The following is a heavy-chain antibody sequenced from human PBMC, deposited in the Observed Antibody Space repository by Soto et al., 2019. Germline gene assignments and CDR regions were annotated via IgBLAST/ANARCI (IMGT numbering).Heavy chain of an antibody. CDR3: ASTYSSSYLNYYGMDV. J-gene: IGHJ6*02. V-gene: IGHV5-51*01. Sequence: GGSLKISCNGSGYSFTSYLIGWVRQMPGKGLEWMGIIYPGDSDTRYSPSFQGQVTISADKSISTAYLQWSSLKASDTAMYYCASTYSSSYLNYYGMDVWGQGTTVTVSS. CDR1: GYSFTSYL. D-gene: IGHD6-6*01. CDR2: IYPGDSDT.